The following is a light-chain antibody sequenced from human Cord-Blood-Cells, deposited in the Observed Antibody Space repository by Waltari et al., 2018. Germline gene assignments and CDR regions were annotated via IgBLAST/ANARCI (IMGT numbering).Light chain of an antibody. CDR3: CSYAGSYTWV. CDR1: SSDVGGYNY. Sequence: QSALTQPRSVSGSPGQSVTISCTGTSSDVGGYNYVYWYQQHPGKAPKLMIYDVSKRPSGVPGRFSGATSGNSASLTISGLHDEDEADYYCCSYAGSYTWVFGGGTKLTVL. V-gene: IGLV2-11*01. CDR2: DVS. J-gene: IGLJ3*02.